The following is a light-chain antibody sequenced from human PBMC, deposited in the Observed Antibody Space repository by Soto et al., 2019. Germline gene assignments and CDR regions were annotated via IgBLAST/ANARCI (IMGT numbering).Light chain of an antibody. Sequence: EIVLTQSPATLSLSPGERATLSCRASQSVGTFLAWYQHKPGQAPRLLIYDASNRATGIPARFSGSGSGTDFPLTISSLEPEDVAVYYCQQRNNWPRTFGPGTKVEI. J-gene: IGKJ1*01. CDR3: QQRNNWPRT. V-gene: IGKV3-11*01. CDR2: DAS. CDR1: QSVGTF.